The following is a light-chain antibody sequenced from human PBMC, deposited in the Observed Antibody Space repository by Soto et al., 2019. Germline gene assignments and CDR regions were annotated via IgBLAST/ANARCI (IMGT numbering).Light chain of an antibody. V-gene: IGKV3-15*01. J-gene: IGKJ1*01. CDR1: QSVSSN. CDR2: DAS. CDR3: QQYNNWPET. Sequence: EIVMTQSPATLSVSPGERATLSCRASQSVSSNLAWYQQKVGQAPRVLIYDASTRATGIPGRLSGSGSGTEFTLTISSLQSEDFAVYYCQQYNNWPETFGQGTKVDIK.